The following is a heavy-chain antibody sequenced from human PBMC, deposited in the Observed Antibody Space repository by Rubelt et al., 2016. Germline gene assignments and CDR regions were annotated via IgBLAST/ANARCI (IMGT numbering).Heavy chain of an antibody. Sequence: TSYWISWVRQMPGKGLEWMGRIDPSDSYTNYSPSFQGHVTISADKSISTAYLQWSSLKASDTAMYYCAREVGYTYGSFYWGQGTLVTVSS. CDR1: TSYW. V-gene: IGHV5-10-1*01. D-gene: IGHD5-18*01. CDR2: IDPSDSYT. J-gene: IGHJ4*02. CDR3: AREVGYTYGSFY.